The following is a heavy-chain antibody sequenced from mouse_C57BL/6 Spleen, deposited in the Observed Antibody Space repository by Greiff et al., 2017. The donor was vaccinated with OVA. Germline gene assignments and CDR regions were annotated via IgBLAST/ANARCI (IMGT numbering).Heavy chain of an antibody. CDR3: ARGPYGSSYVLAY. CDR1: GYTFTDYY. CDR2: INPYNGGT. V-gene: IGHV1-19*01. Sequence: EVQLKQSGPVLVKPGASVKMSCKASGYTFTDYYMNWVKQSHGKSLEWIGVINPYNGGTSYNQKFKGKATLTVDKSSSTAYMELNSLTSEDSAVYYCARGPYGSSYVLAYWGQGTLVTVSA. D-gene: IGHD1-1*01. J-gene: IGHJ3*01.